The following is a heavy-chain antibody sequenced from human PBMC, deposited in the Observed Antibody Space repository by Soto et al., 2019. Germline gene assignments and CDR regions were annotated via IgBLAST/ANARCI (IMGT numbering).Heavy chain of an antibody. V-gene: IGHV3-23*01. Sequence: GGSLRLSCTASIFTFSNYIMNWVRQAPGKGLEWISTITADGGGTFYADSVKGRFTISRDNSKNTLYLQMHNLRAEDTALYSCEKDRRGSGWPEWDCCGQGNQRTGS. J-gene: IGHJ4*02. CDR1: IFTFSNYI. D-gene: IGHD6-19*01. CDR3: EKDRRGSGWPEWDC. CDR2: ITADGGGT.